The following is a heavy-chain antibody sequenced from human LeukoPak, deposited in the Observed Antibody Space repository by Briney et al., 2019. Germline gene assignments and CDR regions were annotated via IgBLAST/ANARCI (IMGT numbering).Heavy chain of an antibody. CDR3: AKPSSSSSTWEAFDI. CDR2: ISYHGKNK. CDR1: GFTFSSYG. D-gene: IGHD6-6*01. Sequence: GTSLRLSCAASGFTFSSYGIHWVRQAPGKGLEWVAVISYHGKNKYYGDSVKGRFTISRDSSKNTLYLQMNSLRDEDTAVYYCAKPSSSSSTWEAFDIWGQGTLVTVSP. J-gene: IGHJ3*02. V-gene: IGHV3-30*18.